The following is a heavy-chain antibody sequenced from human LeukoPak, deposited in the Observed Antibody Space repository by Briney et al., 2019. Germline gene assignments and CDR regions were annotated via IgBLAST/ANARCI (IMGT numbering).Heavy chain of an antibody. CDR2: INPNSGGT. Sequence: GASVKVSRKASGYTFTGYYMHWVRQAPGQGLEWMGWINPNSGGTNYAQKFQGWVTMTRDTSISTAYMELSRLRSDDTAVYYCARSYANGADAFDIWGQGTMVTVSS. D-gene: IGHD3-10*01. CDR1: GYTFTGYY. V-gene: IGHV1-2*04. J-gene: IGHJ3*02. CDR3: ARSYANGADAFDI.